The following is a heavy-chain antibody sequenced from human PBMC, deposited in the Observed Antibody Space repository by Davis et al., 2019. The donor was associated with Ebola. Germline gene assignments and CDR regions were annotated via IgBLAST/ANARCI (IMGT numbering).Heavy chain of an antibody. J-gene: IGHJ5*02. Sequence: ASVKVSCKASGYTFTSYAMHWVRQAPGQRLEWMGWINAGNGNTKYSQKFQGRVTITRDTSTSTAYMELSSLRSEDTAVYYCARDRLGYCSGGSCFNWFDPWGQGTLVTVSS. V-gene: IGHV1-3*01. CDR1: GYTFTSYA. D-gene: IGHD2-15*01. CDR3: ARDRLGYCSGGSCFNWFDP. CDR2: INAGNGNT.